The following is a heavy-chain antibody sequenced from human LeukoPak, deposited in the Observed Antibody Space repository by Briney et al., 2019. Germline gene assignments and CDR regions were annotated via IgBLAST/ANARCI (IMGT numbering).Heavy chain of an antibody. D-gene: IGHD5-18*01. V-gene: IGHV4-39*01. CDR1: GGSISSYY. Sequence: PSETLSLTCTVSGGSISSYYWGWIRQPPGKGLEWIGSIYYSGSTYYNPSLKSRVTISVDTSKNQFSLKLSSVTAADTAVYYCARPLLRGYSYGYGSAGFDYWGQGTLVTVSS. CDR2: IYYSGST. J-gene: IGHJ4*02. CDR3: ARPLLRGYSYGYGSAGFDY.